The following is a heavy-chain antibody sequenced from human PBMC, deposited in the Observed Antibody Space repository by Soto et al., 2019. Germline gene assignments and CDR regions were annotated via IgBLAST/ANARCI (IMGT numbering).Heavy chain of an antibody. D-gene: IGHD4-17*01. CDR1: GFTFSSYA. CDR3: ASHELYGVLPPQNYYYYYGMDV. J-gene: IGHJ6*02. Sequence: EVQLLESGGGLVQPGGSLRLSCAASGFTFSSYAMSWVRQAPGKGLEWVSAISGSGGSTYYADSVKGRFTISRDNSKNTLYLQMNSLRAEDTAVYYCASHELYGVLPPQNYYYYYGMDVWGQGTTVTVSS. CDR2: ISGSGGST. V-gene: IGHV3-23*01.